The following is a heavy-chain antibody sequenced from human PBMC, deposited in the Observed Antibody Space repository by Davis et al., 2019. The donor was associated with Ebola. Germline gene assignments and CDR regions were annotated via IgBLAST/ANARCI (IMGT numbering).Heavy chain of an antibody. CDR1: GFTFSDYY. D-gene: IGHD3-10*01. J-gene: IGHJ4*02. CDR3: AKFSVGRSGNFAY. CDR2: ISSSSRYT. V-gene: IGHV3-11*06. Sequence: PGGSLRLSCAASGFTFSDYYMSWIRQAPGKGLEWISHISSSSRYTKYADSVKGRFTISRDNAKNSLYLQMNSLRAEDTAVYYCAKFSVGRSGNFAYWGQGTLVTVSS.